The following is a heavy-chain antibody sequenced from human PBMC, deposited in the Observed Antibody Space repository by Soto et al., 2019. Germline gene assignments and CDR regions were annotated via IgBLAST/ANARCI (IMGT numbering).Heavy chain of an antibody. CDR3: AKDSIWFGEAYYFDY. CDR1: GFTFRSYS. V-gene: IGHV3-30*18. D-gene: IGHD3-10*01. CDR2: ISYDGSNK. J-gene: IGHJ4*02. Sequence: GGSLRLSCAASGFTFRSYSMNWVRQAPGKGLEWVAVISYDGSNKYYADSVKGRFTISRDNSKNTLYLQMNSLRAEDTAVYYCAKDSIWFGEAYYFDYWGQGTLVTVSS.